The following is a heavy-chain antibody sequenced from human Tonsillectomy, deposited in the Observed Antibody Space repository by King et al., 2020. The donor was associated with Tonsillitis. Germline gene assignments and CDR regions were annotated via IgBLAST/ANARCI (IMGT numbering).Heavy chain of an antibody. CDR3: GGDNSSGY. D-gene: IGHD6-19*01. J-gene: IGHJ4*02. CDR1: GGSISSSSYY. CDR2: IYYSEST. Sequence: QLQESGPGLVKPSETLSLTCTVSGGSISSSSYYWGWIRQPPGQGLEWIGRIYYSESTYHNPSLKSRVTISVDTSKNQFSLKLSLVTAADTAVNYCGGDNSSGYWGQGTVVTVSS. V-gene: IGHV4-39*01.